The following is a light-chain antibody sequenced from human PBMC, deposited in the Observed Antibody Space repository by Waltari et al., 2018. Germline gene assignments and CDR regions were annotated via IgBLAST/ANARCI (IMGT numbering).Light chain of an antibody. V-gene: IGKV3-11*01. J-gene: IGKJ2*01. Sequence: EIVVTQSPATLSLSPGERAALSCRASQSYGSYLAWYQQKPGQAPTRLIFDASHRATGIRARFSGGASGTDVTLTISRLESEDFAVHYCQQRSNWSTFGQGTKLEIK. CDR3: QQRSNWST. CDR2: DAS. CDR1: QSYGSY.